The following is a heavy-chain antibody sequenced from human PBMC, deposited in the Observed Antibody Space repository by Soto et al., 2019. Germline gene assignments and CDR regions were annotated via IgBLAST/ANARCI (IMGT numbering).Heavy chain of an antibody. Sequence: SETLFLTCSVSGGSISRGAYFWTWIRQFPGKGLEWIAYISYTGATYYNPSLKSRVTILADTSKNQFSLKLNSVTSADTAVYYCARGGPVSVSPAWQLLGYFDYWGQGTLVTVSS. CDR1: GGSISRGAYF. V-gene: IGHV4-31*03. J-gene: IGHJ4*02. CDR2: ISYTGAT. CDR3: ARGGPVSVSPAWQLLGYFDY. D-gene: IGHD2-15*01.